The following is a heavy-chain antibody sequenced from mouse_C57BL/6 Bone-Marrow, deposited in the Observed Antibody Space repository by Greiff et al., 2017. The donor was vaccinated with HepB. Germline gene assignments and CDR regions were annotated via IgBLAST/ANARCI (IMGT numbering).Heavy chain of an antibody. D-gene: IGHD2-3*01. V-gene: IGHV3-1*01. Sequence: ESGPGMVKPSQSLSLTCTVTGYSITSGYDWHWIRHFPGNKLEWMGYISYSGSTNYNPSLKSRISITHDTSKNHFFLKLNSVTTEDTATYYCARDRGNGYSWFAYWGQGTLVTVSA. CDR3: ARDRGNGYSWFAY. J-gene: IGHJ3*01. CDR1: GYSITSGYD. CDR2: ISYSGST.